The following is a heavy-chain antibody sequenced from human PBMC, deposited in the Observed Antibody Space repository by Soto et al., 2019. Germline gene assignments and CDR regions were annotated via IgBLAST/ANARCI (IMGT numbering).Heavy chain of an antibody. CDR2: IDPSDSYI. D-gene: IGHD2-2*02. CDR1: GYSFTNYW. V-gene: IGHV5-10-1*01. J-gene: IGHJ6*02. Sequence: GESLKISCKGSGYSFTNYWISWVRQMPGKGLEWMGRIDPSDSYIKYSPSFQGHVTISADNSISTAYLQWSSLTASDTAMYYCARHDCSSTRCYNFGMDVWGQGTTVTVSS. CDR3: ARHDCSSTRCYNFGMDV.